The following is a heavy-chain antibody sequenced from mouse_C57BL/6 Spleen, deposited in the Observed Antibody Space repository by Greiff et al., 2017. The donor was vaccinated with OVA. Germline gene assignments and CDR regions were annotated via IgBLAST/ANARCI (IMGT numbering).Heavy chain of an antibody. J-gene: IGHJ2*01. Sequence: QVQLQQSGAELVKPGASVKLSCKASGYTFTSYWMQWVKQRPGQGLEWIGEIDPSDSYTNYNQKFKGKATLTVDTSSSTAYMQRSSLTSEDSAVYYCARGGDDRAYLDYWGQGTTLTVSS. V-gene: IGHV1-50*01. D-gene: IGHD3-1*01. CDR2: IDPSDSYT. CDR3: ARGGDDRAYLDY. CDR1: GYTFTSYW.